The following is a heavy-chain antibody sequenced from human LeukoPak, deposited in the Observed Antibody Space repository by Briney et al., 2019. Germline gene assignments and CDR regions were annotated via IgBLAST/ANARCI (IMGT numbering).Heavy chain of an antibody. CDR3: AKDRPNYYETSGPLEGDALDT. Sequence: PGGSLRLSCAASEFIFSSYTMHWVRQAPGKGLEWVAIVSNDGNLQKYADSVWGRFTISRDNSENTVYLEMNNLRPEDTALYYCAKDRPNYYETSGPLEGDALDTWGQGTLVIVSS. CDR2: VSNDGNLQ. D-gene: IGHD3-22*01. J-gene: IGHJ3*02. CDR1: EFIFSSYT. V-gene: IGHV3-30*04.